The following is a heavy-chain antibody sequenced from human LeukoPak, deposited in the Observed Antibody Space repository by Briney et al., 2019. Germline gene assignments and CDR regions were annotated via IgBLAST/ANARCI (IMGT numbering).Heavy chain of an antibody. D-gene: IGHD3-3*01. V-gene: IGHV2-5*01. CDR2: IYWTDDK. CDR3: AHTPFWDGHYQFDY. J-gene: IGHJ4*02. Sequence: VSGPTLVNPTENLTLTCTFSGFSLSTSGVGVGWIRQPPGKALEWLALIYWTDDKRYNPSLKSGLTITKDTSKNQVILTMTNVDPADTATYFCAHTPFWDGHYQFDYWGKGTLVTVSS. CDR1: GFSLSTSGVG.